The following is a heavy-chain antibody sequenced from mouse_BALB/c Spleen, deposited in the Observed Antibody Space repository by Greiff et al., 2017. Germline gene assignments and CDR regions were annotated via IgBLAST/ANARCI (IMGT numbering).Heavy chain of an antibody. CDR3: ARNLDDYDGY. V-gene: IGHV2-2*02. J-gene: IGHJ3*01. CDR1: GFSLTSYG. Sequence: VMLVESGPGLVQPSQSLSITCTVSGFSLTSYGVHWVRQSPGKGLEWLGVIWSGGSTDYNAAFISRLSISKDNSKSQVFFKMNSLQANDTAIYYCARNLDDYDGYWGQGTLVTVSA. D-gene: IGHD2-4*01. CDR2: IWSGGST.